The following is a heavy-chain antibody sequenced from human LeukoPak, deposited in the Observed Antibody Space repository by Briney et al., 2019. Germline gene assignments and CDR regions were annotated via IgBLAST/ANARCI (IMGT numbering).Heavy chain of an antibody. D-gene: IGHD2-15*01. Sequence: KVSCKASGGTFSSYAISWVRQAPGQGLEWMGGIIPIFGTANYAQKFQGRVTIATDESTSTAYMELSSLRSEDTAVYYCAGGRPCSGGSCYYYYWGQGTLVTVSS. CDR2: IIPIFGTA. V-gene: IGHV1-69*05. CDR1: GGTFSSYA. CDR3: AGGRPCSGGSCYYYY. J-gene: IGHJ4*02.